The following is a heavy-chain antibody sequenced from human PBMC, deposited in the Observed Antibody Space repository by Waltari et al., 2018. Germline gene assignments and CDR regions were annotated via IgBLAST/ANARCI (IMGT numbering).Heavy chain of an antibody. CDR2: INTDGSIT. V-gene: IGHV3-74*01. CDR3: VMYSSSFLGDC. D-gene: IGHD6-19*01. Sequence: QLVEFGGGLVQPGGSLRLSCAASGLTFSSYWMHWVRQAPGKGLVSVSHINTDGSITNYADSVKGRFTISRDNAENTLFLQMHSLRVEDTAVYYCVMYSSSFLGDCWGQGTLVTVSS. CDR1: GLTFSSYW. J-gene: IGHJ4*02.